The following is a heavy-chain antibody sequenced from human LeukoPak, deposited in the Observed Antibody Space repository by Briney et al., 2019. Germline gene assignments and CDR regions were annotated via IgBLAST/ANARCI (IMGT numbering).Heavy chain of an antibody. CDR2: IKQDGSEK. CDR3: ARDGRAISALDY. J-gene: IGHJ4*02. V-gene: IGHV3-7*01. Sequence: GGSLRLSCEASGFTFSDYSMTWVRQAPGKGLEWVANIKQDGSEKYYVDSVKGRFTISRDNAKNSLYLQMNSLRAEDTAVYYCARDGRAISALDYWGQGTLVTVSS. CDR1: GFTFSDYS. D-gene: IGHD2-15*01.